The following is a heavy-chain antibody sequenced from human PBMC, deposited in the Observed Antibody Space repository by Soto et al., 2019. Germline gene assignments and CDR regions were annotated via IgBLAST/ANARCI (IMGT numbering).Heavy chain of an antibody. CDR3: ARSGDPVDYFYYYGMDV. CDR2: IIPIFGTA. CDR1: GGTFSSYA. D-gene: IGHD4-17*01. Sequence: GASVKVSCKASGGTFSSYAISWVRQAPGQGLEWMGGIIPIFGTANYAQKFQGRVTITADKSTSTAYMELSSLRSEDTAVYYCARSGDPVDYFYYYGMDVWGQGTTVTVSS. J-gene: IGHJ6*02. V-gene: IGHV1-69*06.